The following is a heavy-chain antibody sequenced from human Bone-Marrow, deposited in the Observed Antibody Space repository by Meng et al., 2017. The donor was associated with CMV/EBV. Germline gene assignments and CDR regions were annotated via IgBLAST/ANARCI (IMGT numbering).Heavy chain of an antibody. D-gene: IGHD1-1*01. Sequence: SVKVSCKASGFTFTSSAVQWVRQARGQRLEWIGWIVVGSGNTNYAQKFQERVTITRDMSTSTAYMELSSLRSEDTAVYYCAKGHWNDVYYYYYGMDVWGQGTTVTVSS. CDR2: IVVGSGNT. CDR3: AKGHWNDVYYYYYGMDV. V-gene: IGHV1-58*01. J-gene: IGHJ6*02. CDR1: GFTFTSSA.